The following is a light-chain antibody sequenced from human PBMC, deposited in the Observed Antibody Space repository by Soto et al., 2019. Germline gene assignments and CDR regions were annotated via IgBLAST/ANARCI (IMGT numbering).Light chain of an antibody. CDR3: MQGPHWPPCT. Sequence: DVVMTQSPLSLPVTLGQPASISCRSSQSLAYSDGNTYLNWFQQRPGQSPRRLIYKVSNRDSGXPXRXXGSGSGTDFTLKISRVEAEDVGVYYCMQGPHWPPCTFGQGTKLEIK. CDR1: QSLAYSDGNTY. J-gene: IGKJ2*02. CDR2: KVS. V-gene: IGKV2-30*01.